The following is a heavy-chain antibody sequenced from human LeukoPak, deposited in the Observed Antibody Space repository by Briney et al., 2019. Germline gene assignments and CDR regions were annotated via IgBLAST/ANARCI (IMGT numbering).Heavy chain of an antibody. CDR1: GFTFSNAW. Sequence: GGSLRLSCAASGFTFSNAWMSWVRQAPGKGLEWVGRIKSKTDGGTTDYAAPLKGRFTISRDDSKNTLYLQMNSLKTEDTAVYYCTTVENNWKNSFDYWGQGTLVTVSS. J-gene: IGHJ4*02. D-gene: IGHD1-20*01. CDR2: IKSKTDGGTT. CDR3: TTVENNWKNSFDY. V-gene: IGHV3-15*01.